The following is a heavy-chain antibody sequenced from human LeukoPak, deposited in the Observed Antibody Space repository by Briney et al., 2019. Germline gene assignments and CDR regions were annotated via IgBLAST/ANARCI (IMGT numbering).Heavy chain of an antibody. CDR3: ARGTLNSDLFDY. CDR1: GVSISSGGYY. D-gene: IGHD1-1*01. CDR2: IYYSGST. V-gene: IGHV4-31*03. Sequence: ASQTLSLTCTVSGVSISSGGYYWSWLRQHPGKGLEWIGYIYYSGSTYYNPSLKSRVTISVDTSKNQFSLKLSSVTAADTAVYYCARGTLNSDLFDYWGQGTLVTVSS. J-gene: IGHJ4*02.